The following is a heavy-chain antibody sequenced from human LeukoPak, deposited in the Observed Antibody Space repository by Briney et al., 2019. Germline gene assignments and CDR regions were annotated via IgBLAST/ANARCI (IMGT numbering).Heavy chain of an antibody. J-gene: IGHJ3*02. V-gene: IGHV4-39*01. CDR3: ARRACSGGSCYSQRGAFDI. Sequence: SETLSLTCTVSGGSVSSSSYYWGWIRQPPGKGLEWIGSIYYSGSTYYNPSLKSRVTISVDTSKNQFSLKLSSVTAADTAVYYCARRACSGGSCYSQRGAFDIWGQGTMVTVSS. D-gene: IGHD2-15*01. CDR2: IYYSGST. CDR1: GGSVSSSSYY.